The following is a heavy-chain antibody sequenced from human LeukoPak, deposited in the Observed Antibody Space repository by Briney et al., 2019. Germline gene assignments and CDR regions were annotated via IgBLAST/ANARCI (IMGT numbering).Heavy chain of an antibody. V-gene: IGHV4-39*07. CDR3: AREQRVSSY. CDR2: IYYSGGT. Sequence: PSETLSFTCTVSGGSISSSSYYWGWIRQPPGKGLEWIGSIYYSGGTYYNPSLKSRVTISVDTSKNQFSLKLSSVTAADTAVYYCAREQRVSSYWGQRPLVTLSS. J-gene: IGHJ4*02. CDR1: GGSISSSSYY.